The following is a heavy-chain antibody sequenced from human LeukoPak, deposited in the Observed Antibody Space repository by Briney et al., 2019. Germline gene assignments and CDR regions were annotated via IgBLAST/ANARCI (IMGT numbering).Heavy chain of an antibody. CDR2: INAGNGNT. J-gene: IGHJ6*02. CDR3: ARARRGDYGYYYYGMDV. D-gene: IGHD4-17*01. V-gene: IGHV1-3*01. Sequence: GASVKVSCKASGYTFTSYAMHWVRQAPGQRLEWMGWINAGNGNTKYSQKFQGRATITRDTSASTAYMELSSLRSEDTAVYYCARARRGDYGYYYYGMDVWGQGTTVTVSS. CDR1: GYTFTSYA.